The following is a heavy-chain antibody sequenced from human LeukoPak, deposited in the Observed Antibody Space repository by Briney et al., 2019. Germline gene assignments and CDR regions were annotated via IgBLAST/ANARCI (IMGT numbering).Heavy chain of an antibody. CDR2: ISSSISTI. CDR3: AGGRITMIVVDAFDI. Sequence: PGGSLRLSCAASGFTFSSYSMNWVRQAPGKGLEWVSYISSSISTIYYADSVKGRFTISRDNAKNSLYLQMNSLRAADTAVYYCAGGRITMIVVDAFDIWGQGTMVTVSS. J-gene: IGHJ3*02. V-gene: IGHV3-48*01. D-gene: IGHD3-22*01. CDR1: GFTFSSYS.